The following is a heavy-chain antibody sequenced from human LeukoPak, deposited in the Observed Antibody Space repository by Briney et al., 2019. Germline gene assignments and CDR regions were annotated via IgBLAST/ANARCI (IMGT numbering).Heavy chain of an antibody. Sequence: PGRSLRLSCAASGFTFSSYAMHWVRQAPGKGLEWISYISGSSSTIYSADSVKGRFTISRDNARNSLYLQMNSLRAEDTAVYYCARTPHDYGGNPLFYYYGMDVWGQGTTVTVSS. CDR3: ARTPHDYGGNPLFYYYGMDV. D-gene: IGHD4-23*01. J-gene: IGHJ6*02. CDR2: ISGSSSTI. V-gene: IGHV3-48*04. CDR1: GFTFSSYA.